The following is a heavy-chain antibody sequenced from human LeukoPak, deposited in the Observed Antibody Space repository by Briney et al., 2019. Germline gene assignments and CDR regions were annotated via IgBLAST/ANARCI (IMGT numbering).Heavy chain of an antibody. D-gene: IGHD3-10*01. Sequence: ASVKVSCKASGYTFTSYDINWVRQATRQGLEWMGWMNPNSGNTGYAQKFQGRVTITRNTSISTAYMELSSLRSEDTAVYYCARTLLWLGELHYYYYMDVWGKGTTVTVSS. V-gene: IGHV1-8*03. CDR1: GYTFTSYD. CDR3: ARTLLWLGELHYYYYMDV. CDR2: MNPNSGNT. J-gene: IGHJ6*03.